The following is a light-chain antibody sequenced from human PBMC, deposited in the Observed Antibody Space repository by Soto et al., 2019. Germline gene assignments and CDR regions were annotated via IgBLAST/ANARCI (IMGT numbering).Light chain of an antibody. V-gene: IGKV1-27*01. CDR1: QDIRNF. Sequence: DIQMTQSPTSLSASVGDRVTITCRASQDIRNFVAWYQQKPRKAPKLLIYAASTLQSGVPSRFSGSGSGTYFTLTINSLQPEDVATYSCQKYSSVPVFGPGTKVEIK. CDR2: AAS. J-gene: IGKJ3*01. CDR3: QKYSSVPV.